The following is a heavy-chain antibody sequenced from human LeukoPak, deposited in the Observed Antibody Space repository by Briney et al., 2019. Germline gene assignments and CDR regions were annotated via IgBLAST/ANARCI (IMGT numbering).Heavy chain of an antibody. V-gene: IGHV1-69*04. CDR1: GGTFSSYA. D-gene: IGHD7-27*01. J-gene: IGHJ3*02. CDR2: IIPILGIA. Sequence: GASVKVSCKASGGTFSSYAISWVRQAPGQGLGWMGRIIPILGIANYAQKFQGRVTITADKSTSTAYMELSSLRSEDTAVYYCARALQNWGSYYDAFDIWGQGTMVTVSS. CDR3: ARALQNWGSYYDAFDI.